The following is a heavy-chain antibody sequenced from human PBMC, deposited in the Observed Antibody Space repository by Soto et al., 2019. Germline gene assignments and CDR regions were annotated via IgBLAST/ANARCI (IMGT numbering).Heavy chain of an antibody. V-gene: IGHV3-23*04. CDR2: TSGSGGDV. D-gene: IGHD3-22*01. CDR1: GFTFSNAW. Sequence: EVHLVESGGGLVKPGGSLRLSCAASGFTFSNAWMSWVRQAPGKGLEWVSSTSGSGGDVYHAGSVKGRFTISRDNSKNTLYLQMNSLRAEDTGIYYCAKGWLYGAGMGVWGQGTTVTVSS. J-gene: IGHJ6*02. CDR3: AKGWLYGAGMGV.